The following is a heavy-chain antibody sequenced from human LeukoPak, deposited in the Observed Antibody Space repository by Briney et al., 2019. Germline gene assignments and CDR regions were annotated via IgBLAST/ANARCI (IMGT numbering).Heavy chain of an antibody. D-gene: IGHD3-10*01. CDR2: ISGSGGST. CDR1: GFTFSSYA. CDR3: AKDPTSFDGSGSSVDP. V-gene: IGHV3-23*01. J-gene: IGHJ5*02. Sequence: PGGSLRPSCAASGFTFSSYAMSWVRQAPGKGLEWVSAISGSGGSTYYADPVKGRFTISRDNSKNTLYLQMNSLRAEDTAVYYCAKDPTSFDGSGSSVDPWGQGTLVTVSS.